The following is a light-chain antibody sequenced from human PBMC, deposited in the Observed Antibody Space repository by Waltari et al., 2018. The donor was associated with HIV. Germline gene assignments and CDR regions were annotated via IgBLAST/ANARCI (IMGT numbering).Light chain of an antibody. CDR2: GVS. V-gene: IGLV2-14*01. J-gene: IGLJ2*01. Sequence: QEPGKAPRLLIYGVSNRPSEISRRFSGAKARTTASLTISALQADDEGDYYCSAYTMSGSLVFGGGTKLTVL. CDR3: SAYTMSGSLV.